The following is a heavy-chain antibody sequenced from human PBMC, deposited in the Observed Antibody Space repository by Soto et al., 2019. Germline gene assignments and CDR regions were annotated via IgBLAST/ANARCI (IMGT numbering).Heavy chain of an antibody. Sequence: EVQLVESGGGVVRPGGSLRLSCAASGFTFDDYGMSWVRQAPGKGLEWGSGINWNGGSTGYANSVKGRFTISRDNAKNSLYLQMNSLRAEDTALYHCARWSGRSIAAEGAEDYWGQGTLVTVSS. V-gene: IGHV3-20*01. CDR2: INWNGGST. D-gene: IGHD6-13*01. J-gene: IGHJ4*02. CDR3: ARWSGRSIAAEGAEDY. CDR1: GFTFDDYG.